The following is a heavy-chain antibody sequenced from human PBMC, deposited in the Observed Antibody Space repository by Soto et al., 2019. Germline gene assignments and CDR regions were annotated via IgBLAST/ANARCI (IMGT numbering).Heavy chain of an antibody. CDR3: ARDRGGGGDYAPYNY. CDR1: GYIFTSYG. D-gene: IGHD4-17*01. Sequence: ASVKVSCKASGYIFTSYGISWVRQAPGQGLEWMGWITPHNGNTNYAQKLQGRVTMTTDTSTSTAYLELRSLRSDDTAVYYCARDRGGGGDYAPYNYWGHGTRVTVSS. J-gene: IGHJ4*01. V-gene: IGHV1-18*01. CDR2: ITPHNGNT.